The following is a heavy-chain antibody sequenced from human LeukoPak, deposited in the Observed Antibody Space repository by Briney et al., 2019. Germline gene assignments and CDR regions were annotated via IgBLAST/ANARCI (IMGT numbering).Heavy chain of an antibody. CDR2: IYTSGST. CDR1: GGSISSGSYY. D-gene: IGHD6-19*01. Sequence: SQTLSLTCTVSGGSISSGSYYWSWIRQPAEKGLEWIGRIYTSGSTNYNPSLKSRVTISVDTSKNQFSLKLSSVTAADTAVYYCAKEPRGKALVSTRGCFDPWGQGTLVTISS. J-gene: IGHJ5*02. CDR3: AKEPRGKALVSTRGCFDP. V-gene: IGHV4-61*02.